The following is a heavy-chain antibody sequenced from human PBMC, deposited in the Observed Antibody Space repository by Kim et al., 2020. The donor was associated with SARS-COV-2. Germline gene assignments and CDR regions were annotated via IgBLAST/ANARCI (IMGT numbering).Heavy chain of an antibody. V-gene: IGHV3-21*01. CDR3: ARETSDYYGLDV. CDR1: GFIFGTDT. Sequence: GGSLRLSCVGSGFIFGTDTMNWVRQAPGKGPEWVSSISGGSSYIYYADSVRGRFTISRDDAWDSLYLQMNSLRAEDTALYYCARETSDYYGLDVWGQGTT. CDR2: ISGGSSYI. J-gene: IGHJ6*02.